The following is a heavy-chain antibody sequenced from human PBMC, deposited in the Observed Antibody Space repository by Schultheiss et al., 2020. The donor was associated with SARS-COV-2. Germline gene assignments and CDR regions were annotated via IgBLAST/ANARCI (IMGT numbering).Heavy chain of an antibody. CDR1: GFTFSSYW. D-gene: IGHD1-26*01. CDR3: ARHWGIVGAKHADYYYYYGMDV. J-gene: IGHJ6*02. V-gene: IGHV3-7*01. CDR2: IKQDGSEK. Sequence: GGSLRLSCAASGFTFSSYWMSWVRQAPGKGLEWVANIKQDGSEKYYVDSVKGRFTISRDNAKNSLYLQMNSLRAEDTAVYYCARHWGIVGAKHADYYYYYGMDVWGQGTTVTVSS.